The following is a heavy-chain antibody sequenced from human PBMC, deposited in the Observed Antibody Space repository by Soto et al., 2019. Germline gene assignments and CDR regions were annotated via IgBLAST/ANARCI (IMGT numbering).Heavy chain of an antibody. J-gene: IGHJ6*03. CDR2: SNAGNGNT. Sequence: QVQLVQSGAEVKKPGASVKVSCKASGYTFTSYAMHWVRQAPGQRLEWMGWSNAGNGNTKYSQKFQGRVTITRDTPASTAYMELSSLRSEDTAVYYCARDPAASGNSYYYYYMDVWGKGTTVTVSS. V-gene: IGHV1-3*01. CDR3: ARDPAASGNSYYYYYMDV. D-gene: IGHD6-13*01. CDR1: GYTFTSYA.